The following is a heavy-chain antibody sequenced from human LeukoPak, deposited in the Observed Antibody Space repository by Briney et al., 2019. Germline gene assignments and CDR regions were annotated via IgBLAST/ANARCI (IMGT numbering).Heavy chain of an antibody. Sequence: PGGSLRLSCAASGFTFSSYWMSWVRQAPGKGLEWVANIKQDGSEKYYVDSVKGRFTISRDNAKNSLYLQMNSLRAEDTAVYYCAVTIRGYSYGFDYWGQGTLVTASS. V-gene: IGHV3-7*01. CDR3: AVTIRGYSYGFDY. D-gene: IGHD5-18*01. CDR1: GFTFSSYW. J-gene: IGHJ4*02. CDR2: IKQDGSEK.